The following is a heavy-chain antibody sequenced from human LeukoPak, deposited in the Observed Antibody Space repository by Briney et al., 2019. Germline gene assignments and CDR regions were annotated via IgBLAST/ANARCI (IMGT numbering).Heavy chain of an antibody. CDR2: ISYDGSSK. D-gene: IGHD3-16*02. CDR1: GFTFSSYG. J-gene: IGHJ3*02. V-gene: IGHV3-30*03. CDR3: ARQIEGGYHAFDI. Sequence: PGRSLRLSCAASGFTFSSYGMHWVRQAPDKGLEWVAVISYDGSSKYYADSVKGRFTISRDNSKNTLYLQMSSLRAEDTAVYYCARQIEGGYHAFDIWGQGTMVPVSS.